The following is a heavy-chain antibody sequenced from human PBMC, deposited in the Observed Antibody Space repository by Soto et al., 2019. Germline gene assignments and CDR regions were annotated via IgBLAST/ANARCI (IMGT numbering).Heavy chain of an antibody. CDR1: GDSIRSGNHY. V-gene: IGHV4-30-4*01. D-gene: IGHD3-3*01. Sequence: PSETLSLTCTVSGDSIRSGNHYWSWIRQPPGKGLEWIGYIYYSGSTYYSPSLKSRVTISVDTSKNQFSLKLSSVTAADTAVYYCARIPLYDFWSGYYNYYYYGMDVWGQGTTVTVSS. J-gene: IGHJ6*02. CDR2: IYYSGST. CDR3: ARIPLYDFWSGYYNYYYYGMDV.